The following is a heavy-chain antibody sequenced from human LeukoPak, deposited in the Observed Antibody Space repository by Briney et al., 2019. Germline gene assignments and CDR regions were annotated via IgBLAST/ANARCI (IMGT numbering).Heavy chain of an antibody. CDR1: GYTFTGYY. V-gene: IGHV1-2*02. CDR2: INPNSGGT. J-gene: IGHJ6*03. CDR3: ARGPRITLIRGGQWYYYTDV. Sequence: ASVKVSCKASGYTFTGYYMHWVRQAPGQGLEWMGWINPNSGGTNYAQKFQGRVTMTRDTSTSTVYMELSSLRSEDTAVYYCARGPRITLIRGGQWYYYTDVWGKGTTVTISS. D-gene: IGHD3-10*01.